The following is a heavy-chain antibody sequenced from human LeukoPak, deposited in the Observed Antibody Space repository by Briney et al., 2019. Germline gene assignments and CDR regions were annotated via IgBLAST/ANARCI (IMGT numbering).Heavy chain of an antibody. V-gene: IGHV3-48*03. Sequence: GGSLRLSCAASGFTFSSYEMNWVRQAPGKGLEWVPYISSSGSTIYYADSVKGRFTISRDNAKNSLYLQMNSLRAEDTAVYYCARSLGDVVVVAATYYYYYGMDVWGKGTTVTVSS. CDR2: ISSSGSTI. J-gene: IGHJ6*04. D-gene: IGHD2-15*01. CDR1: GFTFSSYE. CDR3: ARSLGDVVVVAATYYYYYGMDV.